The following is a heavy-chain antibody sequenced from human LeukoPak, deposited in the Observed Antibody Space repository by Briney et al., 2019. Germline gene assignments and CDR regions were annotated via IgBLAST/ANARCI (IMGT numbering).Heavy chain of an antibody. CDR2: ILYDGSDK. D-gene: IGHD3-16*01. CDR1: GFSFSSYA. J-gene: IGHJ4*02. CDR3: AREVEGGALFDY. V-gene: IGHV3-30*04. Sequence: GGSLRLSCAASGFSFSSYAMHWVRQAPGKGLEWVAAILYDGSDKYYSESVKGRFTISRDNSKNTLYLQMNSLRDTAVYYCAREVEGGALFDYWGQGTLVTVSS.